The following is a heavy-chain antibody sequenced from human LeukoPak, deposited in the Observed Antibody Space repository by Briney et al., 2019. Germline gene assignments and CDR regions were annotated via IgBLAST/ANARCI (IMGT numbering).Heavy chain of an antibody. V-gene: IGHV1-8*01. D-gene: IGHD3-22*01. CDR3: ARVQLSYYDSSGYFDY. CDR1: GYTFTSYD. CDR2: MSPNSGNT. J-gene: IGHJ4*02. Sequence: ASVKVSCKASGYTFTSYDINWVRQATGQGLEWMGWMSPNSGNTGYAQKFQGRVTMTRDTSIGTAYLELSSLKSEDTAVYYCARVQLSYYDSSGYFDYWGQGTLVTVSS.